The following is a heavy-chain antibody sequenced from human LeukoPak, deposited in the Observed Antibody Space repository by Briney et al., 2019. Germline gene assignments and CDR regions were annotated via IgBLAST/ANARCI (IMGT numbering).Heavy chain of an antibody. CDR3: ARVGSGYYYYGMDV. CDR1: GFTFSSYA. V-gene: IGHV3-23*01. CDR2: TSGSGGST. Sequence: RGGSLRPSCAASGFTFSSYAMSWVRQAPGRGLEWVSATSGSGGSTYYADSVKGRFTISRDNSKNTLYLQMNSLRAENTAVYYCARVGSGYYYYGMDVWGQGTTVTVSS. J-gene: IGHJ6*02. D-gene: IGHD2-15*01.